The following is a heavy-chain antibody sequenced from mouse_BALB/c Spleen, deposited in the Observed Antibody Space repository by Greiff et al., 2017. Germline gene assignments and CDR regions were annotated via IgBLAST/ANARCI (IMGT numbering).Heavy chain of an antibody. CDR2: IWGGGST. J-gene: IGHJ3*01. V-gene: IGHV2-6-4*01. D-gene: IGHD2-4*01. CDR3: ARTRHDYWFAY. Sequence: QVQLKESGPGLVAPSPSLSITCTVSGFSLSSYSVHWVRQPPGKGLEWLGMIWGGGSTDYNSALKSILSISKDNSTSQGFLKMNSLQTDDTAIYYCARTRHDYWFAYGGQGTLGTVSA. CDR1: GFSLSSYS.